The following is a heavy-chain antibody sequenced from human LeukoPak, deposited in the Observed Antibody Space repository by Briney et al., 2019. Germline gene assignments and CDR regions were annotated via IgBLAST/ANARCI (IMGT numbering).Heavy chain of an antibody. J-gene: IGHJ4*02. CDR1: GGSISSYY. Sequence: SETLSLTCTVSGGSISSYYWSWIRQPPGKGLEWIGYIYYSGSTNYNPSLKSRVTISVDTSKNRFSLKLSSVTAADTAVYYCARRGVGASFDYWGQGTLVTVSS. CDR2: IYYSGST. V-gene: IGHV4-59*08. CDR3: ARRGVGASFDY. D-gene: IGHD1-26*01.